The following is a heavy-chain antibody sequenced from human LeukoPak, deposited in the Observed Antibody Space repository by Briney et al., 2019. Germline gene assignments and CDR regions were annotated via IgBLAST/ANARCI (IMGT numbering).Heavy chain of an antibody. CDR1: GFIFSVYE. CDR2: ISNSGNTI. CDR3: TSNFNVC. Sequence: GGSLRLSCAASGFIFSVYEMNWARQAPGKGLEWVSYISNSGNTIYYADSVKGRFTISRYNAKNSLYLQMNSLRAEDTAVYYCTSNFNVCWGEGTLVTVSS. V-gene: IGHV3-48*03. J-gene: IGHJ4*02. D-gene: IGHD2-8*01.